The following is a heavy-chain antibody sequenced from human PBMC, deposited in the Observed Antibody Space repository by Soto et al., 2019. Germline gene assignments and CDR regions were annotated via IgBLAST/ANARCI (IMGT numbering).Heavy chain of an antibody. D-gene: IGHD2-15*01. J-gene: IGHJ3*02. CDR3: AKDYCSGGSCYTLGDAFDI. Sequence: HPGGSLRLSCAASGFTFDDYTMHWVRQAPGKGLEWVSLISWDGGSTYYADSVKGRFTISRDNSKNSLYLQMNSLRTEDTALYYCAKDYCSGGSCYTLGDAFDIWGQGTMVTVSS. CDR2: ISWDGGST. V-gene: IGHV3-43*01. CDR1: GFTFDDYT.